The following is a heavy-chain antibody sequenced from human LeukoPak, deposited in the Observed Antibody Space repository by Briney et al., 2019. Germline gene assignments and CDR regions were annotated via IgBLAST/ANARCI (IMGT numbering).Heavy chain of an antibody. CDR1: GFPFRDFW. Sequence: GGSLRLSCAASGFPFRDFWMYWAPQVPGRGLVWVSRINTDGSTTSYADSVKGRFTISRDNAKNTLYLQMNSLRVEDTAVYYCNTVTYYNSRAPGDYWGQGALVTVSS. V-gene: IGHV3-74*01. CDR2: INTDGSTT. J-gene: IGHJ4*02. D-gene: IGHD3-10*01. CDR3: NTVTYYNSRAPGDY.